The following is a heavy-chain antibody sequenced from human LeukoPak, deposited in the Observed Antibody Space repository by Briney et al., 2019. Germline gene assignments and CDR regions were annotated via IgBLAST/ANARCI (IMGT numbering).Heavy chain of an antibody. CDR1: GFTFSSYA. Sequence: PGGSLRLSCAASGFTFSSYAMSWVRQAPGKGLEWVAVISYDGSDKYYADSVKGRFTISRDNSKNTLYLQMNSLRAEDTAVYFCAKDDYYDSSGDPNWFDPWGQGTLVTVSS. CDR3: AKDDYYDSSGDPNWFDP. D-gene: IGHD3-22*01. V-gene: IGHV3-30*18. J-gene: IGHJ5*02. CDR2: ISYDGSDK.